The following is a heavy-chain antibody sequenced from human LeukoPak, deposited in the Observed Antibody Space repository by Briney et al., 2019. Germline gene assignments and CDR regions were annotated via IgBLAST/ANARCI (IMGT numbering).Heavy chain of an antibody. CDR1: GYTFTSYD. CDR2: MNPNSGNT. D-gene: IGHD3-9*01. CDR3: ARAHYDILTGYYVYYYYGMDV. J-gene: IGHJ6*02. V-gene: IGHV1-8*01. Sequence: ASVKVSCKASGYTFTSYDINWVRQATGQGLEWMGWMNPNSGNTGYTQKFQGRVTMTRNTSISTAYMELSSLRSEDTAVYYCARAHYDILTGYYVYYYYGMDVWAKGPRSPSP.